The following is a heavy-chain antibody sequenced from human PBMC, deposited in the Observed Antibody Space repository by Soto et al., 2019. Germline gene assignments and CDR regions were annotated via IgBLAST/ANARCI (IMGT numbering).Heavy chain of an antibody. CDR3: AREEQFLGYCSGGSCYGAAFDY. CDR1: GFSFSSYG. D-gene: IGHD2-15*01. CDR2: IWYDGSNK. J-gene: IGHJ4*02. V-gene: IGHV3-33*01. Sequence: GGSLRLSCAASGFSFSSYGMHWVRQAPGKGLEWVAVIWYDGSNKYYADSVKGRFTISRDNSKNTLYLQMNSLRAEDKAVYYCAREEQFLGYCSGGSCYGAAFDYWGQGT.